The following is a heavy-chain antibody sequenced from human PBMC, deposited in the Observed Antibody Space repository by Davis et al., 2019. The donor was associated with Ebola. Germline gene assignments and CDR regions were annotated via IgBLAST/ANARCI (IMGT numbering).Heavy chain of an antibody. CDR1: GYTFTSYG. J-gene: IGHJ6*02. D-gene: IGHD2-2*01. CDR3: AQKIPRYCSSTNCYVASYYGMDV. V-gene: IGHV1-69*13. Sequence: SVKVSCKASGYTFTSYGISWVRQAPGQGLEWMGGNIPIFGTANYAQKFQGRVTITADESTSTAYMELSSLRSEDPAVYYCAQKIPRYCSSTNCYVASYYGMDVWGQGTTVTVSS. CDR2: NIPIFGTA.